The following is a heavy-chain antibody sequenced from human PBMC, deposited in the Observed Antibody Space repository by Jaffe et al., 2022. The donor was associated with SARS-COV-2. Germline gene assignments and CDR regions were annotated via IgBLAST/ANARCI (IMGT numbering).Heavy chain of an antibody. V-gene: IGHV3-23*01. D-gene: IGHD1-26*01. CDR1: GFTFTNYA. Sequence: EVQLLESGGGLIQPGGSLRLSCAASGFTFTNYAMSWVRQAPGKGLEWVSAISGSGISTYYANSVKGRFTISRDNPKNTVYLQMSSLGAEDSAAYFCAKVGAGLVAGYYHYYGMDVWGQGTTVTVSS. CDR2: ISGSGIST. CDR3: AKVGAGLVAGYYHYYGMDV. J-gene: IGHJ6*02.